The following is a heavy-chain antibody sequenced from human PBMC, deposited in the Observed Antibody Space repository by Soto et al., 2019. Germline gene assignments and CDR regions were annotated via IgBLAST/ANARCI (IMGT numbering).Heavy chain of an antibody. D-gene: IGHD2-21*01. CDR3: APLWAHLPHY. V-gene: IGHV3-7*01. J-gene: IGHJ4*02. CDR1: GFTFSTCW. CDR2: IKEDGSEK. Sequence: GGSLRLSCAASGFTFSTCWMNWVRQAPGKGLKWVASIKEDGSEKYYPDSVKGRFTISRDNAKNSLYLQMNSLRAEDTAVYYCAPLWAHLPHYWGQGALVTVSS.